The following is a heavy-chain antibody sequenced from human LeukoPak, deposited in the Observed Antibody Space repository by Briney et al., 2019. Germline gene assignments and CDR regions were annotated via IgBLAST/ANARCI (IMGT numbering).Heavy chain of an antibody. CDR1: GGSFSGYY. J-gene: IGHJ6*03. CDR2: INHSGST. Sequence: SETLSLTCAVYGGSFSGYYWSWIRQPPGKGLEWIGEINHSGSTNYNPSLKSRVTISVDTSKNQFSLKLSSVTAADTAVYYCARGLPNCSGGSCYVSDYMGVWGKGTTVTISS. V-gene: IGHV4-34*01. CDR3: ARGLPNCSGGSCYVSDYMGV. D-gene: IGHD2-15*01.